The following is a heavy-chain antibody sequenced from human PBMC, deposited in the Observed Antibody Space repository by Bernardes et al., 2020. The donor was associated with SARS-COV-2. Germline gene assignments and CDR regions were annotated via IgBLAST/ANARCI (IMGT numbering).Heavy chain of an antibody. V-gene: IGHV1-18*04. J-gene: IGHJ4*02. CDR1: GYTFTSYS. CDR3: ARGRFGGDY. D-gene: IGHD2-15*01. Sequence: ASVKVSCKTSGYTFTSYSLSWVRQAPGQGLEWMGWISTYHGTTSYAQTLQDRVTVTTDTSTSTVYMELRSLRSDDTAVYYCARGRFGGDYWGQGTLVTVSS. CDR2: ISTYHGTT.